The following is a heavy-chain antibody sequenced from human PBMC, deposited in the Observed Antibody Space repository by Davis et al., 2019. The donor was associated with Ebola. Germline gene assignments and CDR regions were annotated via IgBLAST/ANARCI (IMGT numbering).Heavy chain of an antibody. CDR3: ASSAGTPVTTGY. V-gene: IGHV1-2*04. J-gene: IGHJ4*02. CDR2: INPKSGFT. CDR1: GYTFIDYY. Sequence: AASVTVSCKASGYTFIDYYIHWVRQAPGQGLEWMGWINPKSGFTKYAQQFQDWVTMTRDTSITTAYVELSGLRSEDTAVYYCASSAGTPVTTGYWGQGTLVTVSS. D-gene: IGHD4-17*01.